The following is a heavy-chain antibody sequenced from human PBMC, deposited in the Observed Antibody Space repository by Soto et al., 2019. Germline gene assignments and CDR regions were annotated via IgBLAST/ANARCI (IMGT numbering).Heavy chain of an antibody. V-gene: IGHV4-34*01. CDR2: INHSGST. J-gene: IGHJ5*02. CDR3: ASSFDFWSGSLSFDP. Sequence: SETLSLTCAVYGGSFSGYYWSWIRQPPGKGLEWIGEINHSGSTNYNPSLKSRVTISVYTSKNQFSLKLSSVTAADTAVYYCASSFDFWSGSLSFDPWGQGTLVTVSS. D-gene: IGHD3-3*01. CDR1: GGSFSGYY.